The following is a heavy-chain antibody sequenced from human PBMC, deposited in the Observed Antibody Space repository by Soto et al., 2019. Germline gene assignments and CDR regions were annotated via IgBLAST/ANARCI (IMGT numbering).Heavy chain of an antibody. V-gene: IGHV1-8*02. CDR2: MNPNSGNT. CDR3: ARLYEYYYDSSGYYPDAFDI. Sequence: ASVKVSCKASGYSFSSYYINWVRQATGQGLEWMGWMNPNSGNTGYAQKFQGRVTMTRNTSISTAYMELSSLRSEDTAVYYCARLYEYYYDSSGYYPDAFDIWGQGTMVTVSS. D-gene: IGHD3-22*01. CDR1: GYSFSSYY. J-gene: IGHJ3*02.